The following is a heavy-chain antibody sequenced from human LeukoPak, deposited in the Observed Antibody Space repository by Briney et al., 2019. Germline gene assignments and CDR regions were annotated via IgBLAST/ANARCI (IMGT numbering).Heavy chain of an antibody. J-gene: IGHJ6*02. CDR2: IYYSGST. D-gene: IGHD6-13*01. CDR3: ARHSSSWYFYGMDV. Sequence: PSETLSLTCAVYGGSFSDYYWSWIRQPPGKGLEWIGYIYYSGSTNYNPSLKSRVTISVDTSKNQFSLKLSSVTAADTAVYYCARHSSSWYFYGMDVWGQGTTVTVSS. CDR1: GGSFSDYY. V-gene: IGHV4-59*08.